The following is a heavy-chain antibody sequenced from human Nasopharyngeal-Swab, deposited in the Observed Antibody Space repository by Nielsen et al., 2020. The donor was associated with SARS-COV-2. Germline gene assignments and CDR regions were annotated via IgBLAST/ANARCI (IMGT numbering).Heavy chain of an antibody. V-gene: IGHV3-7*05. CDR1: EFSIRTSV. CDR2: INEDGSRH. J-gene: IGHJ5*01. D-gene: IGHD4-11*01. Sequence: GSALKICWAASEFSIRTSVMTWVRQAPGQGLEWVASINEDGSRHLYVDSVRGRFTISRDNAKKSLYLQMNTLRAEDTAVYYCLSKLFDPWGQGTLVTVSS. CDR3: LSKLFDP.